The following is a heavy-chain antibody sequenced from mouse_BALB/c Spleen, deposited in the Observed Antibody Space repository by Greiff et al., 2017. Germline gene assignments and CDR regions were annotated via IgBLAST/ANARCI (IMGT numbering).Heavy chain of an antibody. CDR2: IDPENGDT. J-gene: IGHJ3*01. D-gene: IGHD3-2*01. Sequence: EVQLQQSGAELVRSGASVKLSCTASGFNIKDYYMHWVKQRPEQGLEWIGWIDPENGDTEYAPKFQGKATMTADTSSNTAYLQLRSLTSEDTAVYYCSRQLGLAFAYWGQGTLVTVSA. CDR1: GFNIKDYY. CDR3: SRQLGLAFAY. V-gene: IGHV14-4*02.